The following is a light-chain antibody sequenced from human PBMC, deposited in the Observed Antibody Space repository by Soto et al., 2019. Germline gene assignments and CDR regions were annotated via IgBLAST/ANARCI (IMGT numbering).Light chain of an antibody. J-gene: IGKJ5*01. CDR1: QRVSNN. CDR3: QQHETLIT. CDR2: GAS. Sequence: EIVMTQSPATLSVSPGEKATLSCRASQRVSNNLAWFQQKPGQVPRLLIYGASNRATGVSARFSGSGSGTEFTLTISSLQSEDFAVYYCQQHETLITFGQGTRLAIK. V-gene: IGKV3-15*01.